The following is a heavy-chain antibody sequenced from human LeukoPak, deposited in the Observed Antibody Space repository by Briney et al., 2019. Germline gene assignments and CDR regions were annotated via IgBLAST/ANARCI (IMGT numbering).Heavy chain of an antibody. V-gene: IGHV4-59*01. J-gene: IGHJ3*02. Sequence: SETLSLTCTVSGGSISSYYWSWIRQPPGKGLEWIGYIYYSGSTNYNPSLKSRVTISVDTSKNQFSLKLSSVTAADTAVYYCARESDYDSSGYYPHDAFDIWGQGTMVTVSS. CDR1: GGSISSYY. CDR2: IYYSGST. D-gene: IGHD3-22*01. CDR3: ARESDYDSSGYYPHDAFDI.